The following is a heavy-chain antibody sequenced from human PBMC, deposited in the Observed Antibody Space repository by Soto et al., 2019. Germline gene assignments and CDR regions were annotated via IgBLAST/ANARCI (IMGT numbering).Heavy chain of an antibody. Sequence: QVQLQESGPGLVTPSQTLSLTCTVAGGSISSGGYSWNCIRHHPGRGLEWIGYIYSSGTTYSNPSLTSRLTISMDSSHNLCSLKLSSVTAADTAVYFCAREEAVRLERRFDSWGQGTLVTVSS. CDR2: IYSSGTT. V-gene: IGHV4-31*03. J-gene: IGHJ5*01. CDR3: AREEAVRLERRFDS. D-gene: IGHD6-6*01. CDR1: GGSISSGGYS.